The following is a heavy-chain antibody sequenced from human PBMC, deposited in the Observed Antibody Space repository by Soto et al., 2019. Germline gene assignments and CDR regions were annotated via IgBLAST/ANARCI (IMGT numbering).Heavy chain of an antibody. CDR2: IDPSDSYT. J-gene: IGHJ2*01. CDR1: GFSFINYW. CDR3: ARLSRLHRDWYFDL. D-gene: IGHD4-4*01. V-gene: IGHV5-10-1*01. Sequence: EVQLVQSGAEVKKPGESLRISCKGSGFSFINYWISWVRQMPGKGLEWMGRIDPSDSYTNYSPSFQGHVSISADKSISTAYLQWSSLKASDTPMYYCARLSRLHRDWYFDLWGRGTLVTVSS.